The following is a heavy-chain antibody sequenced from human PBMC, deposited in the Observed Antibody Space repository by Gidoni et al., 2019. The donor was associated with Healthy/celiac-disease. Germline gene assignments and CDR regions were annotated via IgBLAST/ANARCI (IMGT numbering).Heavy chain of an antibody. V-gene: IGHV4-38-2*01. CDR1: GYSISSGYY. CDR3: ARLHWSPRLRGGWFDP. CDR2: IYHSGST. J-gene: IGHJ5*02. D-gene: IGHD1-1*01. Sequence: QVQLQESGPGLVKPSETLSLTCAVSGYSISSGYYWGWIRQPPGKGLEWIGSIYHSGSTYYNPSLKSRVTISVDMSKNQFSLKLSSVTAADTAVYYCARLHWSPRLRGGWFDPWGQGTLVTVSS.